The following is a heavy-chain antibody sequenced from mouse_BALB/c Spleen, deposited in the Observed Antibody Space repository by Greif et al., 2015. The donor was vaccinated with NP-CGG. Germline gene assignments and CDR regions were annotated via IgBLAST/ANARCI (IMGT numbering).Heavy chain of an antibody. V-gene: IGHV5-9-4*01. CDR1: GFTFSSYA. CDR3: ARDYYYGSSYAWFAY. CDR2: ISSGGSYT. J-gene: IGHJ3*01. D-gene: IGHD1-1*01. Sequence: EVMLVESGGGLVKPGGSLKLSCAASGFTFSSYAMSWVRQSPEKRLEWVAEISSGGSYTYYPDTVTGRFTISRDNAKNTLYLEMSSLRSEDTAMYYCARDYYYGSSYAWFAYWGQGTLVTVSA.